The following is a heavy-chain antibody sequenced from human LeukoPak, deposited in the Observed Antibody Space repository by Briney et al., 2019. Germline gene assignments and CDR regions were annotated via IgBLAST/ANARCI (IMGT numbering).Heavy chain of an antibody. CDR3: AREIWGLNYFDY. J-gene: IGHJ4*02. D-gene: IGHD7-27*01. CDR1: GGSVSSATYY. Sequence: SETLSLTCTVSGGSVSSATYYWSWIRQPPGKGLEWIGYIYYSGGTNYNPSLKSRVTISVDTSKNQFSLKLSSVTAADTAVYYCAREIWGLNYFDYWGQGTLVTVSS. V-gene: IGHV4-61*01. CDR2: IYYSGGT.